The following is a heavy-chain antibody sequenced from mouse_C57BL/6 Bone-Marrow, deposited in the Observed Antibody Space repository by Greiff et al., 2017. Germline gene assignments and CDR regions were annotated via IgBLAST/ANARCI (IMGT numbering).Heavy chain of an antibody. CDR1: GYSFTDYN. Sequence: EVQLQQSGPELVKPGASVKISCKASGYSFTDYNMNWVKQSPGKSLEWIGVINPNYGTTSYNQKFKGKATLTVDQSSSTAYMQLNSLTSEDSAVYDCEKGYGSNFYWYFDVWGTGTTVTVSS. J-gene: IGHJ1*03. V-gene: IGHV1-39*01. CDR3: EKGYGSNFYWYFDV. D-gene: IGHD1-1*01. CDR2: INPNYGTT.